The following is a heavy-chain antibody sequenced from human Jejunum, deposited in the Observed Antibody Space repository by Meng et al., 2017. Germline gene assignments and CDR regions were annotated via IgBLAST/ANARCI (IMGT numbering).Heavy chain of an antibody. CDR2: IYHSGST. CDR3: ARGGYYSFDY. Sequence: QVQVQESGPGVVKSSGTLSLTCAVSGGFISSVYWWTWVRQAPGKGLEWIGEIYHSGSTNYNPSLKSRVTISVDKSTNQFSLKLTSVTAADTAMYYCARGGYYSFDYWGQGTLVTVSS. V-gene: IGHV4-4*02. D-gene: IGHD5-18*01. CDR1: GGFISSVYW. J-gene: IGHJ4*02.